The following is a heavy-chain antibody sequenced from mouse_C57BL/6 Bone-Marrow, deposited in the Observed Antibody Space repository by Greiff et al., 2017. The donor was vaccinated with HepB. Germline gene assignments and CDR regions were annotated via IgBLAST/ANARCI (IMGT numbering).Heavy chain of an antibody. D-gene: IGHD1-1*01. CDR2: IDPENGDT. J-gene: IGHJ1*03. CDR3: TFYYYGSRGYFDV. V-gene: IGHV14-4*01. Sequence: VQLQQSGAELVRPGASVKLSCTASGFNIKDDYMHWVKQRPEQGLEWIGWIDPENGDTEYASKFQGKATITADTSSNPAYLQLSSLTSEDTAVYYCTFYYYGSRGYFDVWGTGTTVTVSS. CDR1: GFNIKDDY.